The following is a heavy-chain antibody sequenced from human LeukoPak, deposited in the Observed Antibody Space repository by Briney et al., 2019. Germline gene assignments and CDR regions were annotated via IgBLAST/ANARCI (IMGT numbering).Heavy chain of an antibody. Sequence: ASVTVSCKTSGYIFTPHHIHWMRQAPGQGLELLGWVSAANNPEYSQKFQGRVVITRDASATTSYLELNSLRSEDTAVYYCAMSVEMPPIPSFDYWGQGTLVTVSS. CDR1: GYIFTPHH. CDR3: AMSVEMPPIPSFDY. D-gene: IGHD5-24*01. J-gene: IGHJ4*02. V-gene: IGHV1-3*01. CDR2: VSAANNP.